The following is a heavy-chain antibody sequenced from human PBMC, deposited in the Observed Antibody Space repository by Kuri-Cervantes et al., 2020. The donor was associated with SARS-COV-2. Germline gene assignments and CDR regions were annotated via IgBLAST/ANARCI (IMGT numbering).Heavy chain of an antibody. CDR1: RFTFSSYA. J-gene: IGHJ4*02. D-gene: IGHD6-13*01. CDR2: VSYDGSNK. V-gene: IGHV3-30*14. Sequence: LSLTCAASRFTFSSYAMHWVRQAPGKGLEWVAVVSYDGSNKYYADSVKGRFTISRDNSKNTLYLQMSSLRAEDTAVYYCVKDHAAAGTTYFDYWGQGTLVTVSS. CDR3: VKDHAAAGTTYFDY.